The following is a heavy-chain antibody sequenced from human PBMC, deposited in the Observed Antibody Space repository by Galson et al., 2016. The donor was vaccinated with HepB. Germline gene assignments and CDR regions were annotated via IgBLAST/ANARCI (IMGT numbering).Heavy chain of an antibody. J-gene: IGHJ4*02. V-gene: IGHV4-34*01. Sequence: TLSLTCDVSGGSVGGLSWGWIRQSPGRGLEWMGEVDHGGSAKYSPSLQSRVTITVDMSKNQISLKLTSLTAADTSVYYCARRLGGSPFDFWGQGTLVTVSS. CDR1: GGSVGGLS. CDR3: ARRLGGSPFDF. D-gene: IGHD3-10*01. CDR2: VDHGGSA.